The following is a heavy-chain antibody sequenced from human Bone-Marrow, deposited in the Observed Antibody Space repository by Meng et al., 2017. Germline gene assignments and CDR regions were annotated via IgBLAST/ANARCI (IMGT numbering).Heavy chain of an antibody. CDR2: INSDGSST. Sequence: GESLKISCAASGFTFSSYWMHWVRQAPGKGLVWVSRINSDGSSTSYADSVKGRFTISRDNAKNTLYLEMNSLRADDTAVYYCVRDDCSSTSCYADAFDLWGQGTMVTV. V-gene: IGHV3-74*01. CDR3: VRDDCSSTSCYADAFDL. CDR1: GFTFSSYW. J-gene: IGHJ3*01. D-gene: IGHD2-2*01.